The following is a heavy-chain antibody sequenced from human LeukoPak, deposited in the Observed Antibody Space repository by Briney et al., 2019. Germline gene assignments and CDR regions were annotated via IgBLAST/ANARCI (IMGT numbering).Heavy chain of an antibody. CDR1: GYTLTELS. J-gene: IGHJ4*02. CDR2: FDPEDGET. D-gene: IGHD5-12*01. CDR3: ATAGSRVATITSLGY. V-gene: IGHV1-24*01. Sequence: ASVKVSCTVSGYTLTELSMHWVRQAPGKGLEWMGGFDPEDGETIYAQKFQGRVTMTEDTSTDTAYMELSSLRSEDTAVYYCATAGSRVATITSLGYWGQGTLVTVSS.